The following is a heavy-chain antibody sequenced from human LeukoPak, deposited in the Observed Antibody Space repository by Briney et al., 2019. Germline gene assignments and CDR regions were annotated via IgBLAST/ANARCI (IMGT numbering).Heavy chain of an antibody. Sequence: PGGSLRLSCAASGFTFSSYAMHWVRQAPGKGLEWVAVISYDGSNKYYAGSVKGRFTISRDNSKNTLYLQMNSLRAEDTAVYYCARGPSLRYFDWLLSPLYYYMDVWGKGTTVTVSS. CDR2: ISYDGSNK. D-gene: IGHD3-9*01. V-gene: IGHV3-30*04. CDR1: GFTFSSYA. J-gene: IGHJ6*03. CDR3: ARGPSLRYFDWLLSPLYYYMDV.